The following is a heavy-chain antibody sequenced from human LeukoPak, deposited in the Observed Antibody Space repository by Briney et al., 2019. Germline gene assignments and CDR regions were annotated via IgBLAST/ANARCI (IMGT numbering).Heavy chain of an antibody. CDR1: GFTFSSYS. CDR2: ISSSSSYI. J-gene: IGHJ4*02. V-gene: IGHV3-21*01. CDR3: AGSLRLLYYFDY. Sequence: GGSLRLSCAASGFTFSSYSMNWVRQAPGKGLEWVSSISSSSSYIYYADSVKGRFTISRDNAKNSLYLQMNSLRAEDTAVYYCAGSLRLLYYFDYWGQGTLVTVSS. D-gene: IGHD2-15*01.